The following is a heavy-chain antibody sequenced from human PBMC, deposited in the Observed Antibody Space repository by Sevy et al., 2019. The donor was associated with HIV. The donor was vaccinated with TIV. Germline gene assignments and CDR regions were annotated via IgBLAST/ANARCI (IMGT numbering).Heavy chain of an antibody. V-gene: IGHV3-23*01. CDR3: AREGCTQPHDY. D-gene: IGHD2-8*01. J-gene: IGHJ4*02. Sequence: GGSLRLSCAASGFTFSIYTMSWVRQAPGKGLECVSTFCFGGSKIYYADSVKGRFTISRDNSRHTVYLKMNSLRADDTAVYYCAREGCTQPHDYWGQGTLVTVSS. CDR2: FCFGGSKI. CDR1: GFTFSIYT.